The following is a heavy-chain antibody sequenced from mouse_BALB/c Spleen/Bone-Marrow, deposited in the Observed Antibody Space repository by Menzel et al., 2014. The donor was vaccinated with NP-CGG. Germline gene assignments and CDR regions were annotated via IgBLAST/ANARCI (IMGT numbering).Heavy chain of an antibody. CDR3: ARRWLPYAMVY. V-gene: IGHV1-14*01. CDR1: GYTFTSYI. Sequence: VQLQQPGPELVKPGASVKMSCKASGYTFTSYIMHWVKQKPGQGLEWIGYINPYNDGTKYNEKFKGKATLTSDKSSSTAYMELSSLTSEDSAVYYCARRWLPYAMVYWGQGASVTVSS. J-gene: IGHJ4*01. CDR2: INPYNDGT. D-gene: IGHD2-3*01.